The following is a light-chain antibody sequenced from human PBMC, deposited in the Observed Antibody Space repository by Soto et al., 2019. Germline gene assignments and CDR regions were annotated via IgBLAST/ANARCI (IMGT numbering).Light chain of an antibody. CDR2: AVS. CDR1: SSDVGGYNY. CDR3: CSYTVSGTYV. J-gene: IGLJ1*01. Sequence: QSALTQPASVSGSPGQSITISCTGTSSDVGGYNYVSWYQQHPGKAPKLMIYAVSNRPSGVSNRFSGSKSGNTATLTISGLQAEDEADYYCCSYTVSGTYVFGTGTKLHRP. V-gene: IGLV2-14*01.